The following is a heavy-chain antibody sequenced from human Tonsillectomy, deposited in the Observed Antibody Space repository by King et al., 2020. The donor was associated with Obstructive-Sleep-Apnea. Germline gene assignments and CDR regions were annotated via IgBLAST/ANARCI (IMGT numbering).Heavy chain of an antibody. D-gene: IGHD2-15*01. CDR3: ARDSVAGNNWFDP. J-gene: IGHJ5*02. Sequence: QLQESGPGLVKPSETLSLTCTFSGGSISSSSYYWGWIRQPPGKGRGWIGSIYYCWCTYYNPSFNSRVTISVDTSQNQFSLQLSSVTAADTAVYYCARDSVAGNNWFDPWGQGTLVTVSS. V-gene: IGHV4-39*07. CDR1: GGSISSSSYY. CDR2: IYYCWCT.